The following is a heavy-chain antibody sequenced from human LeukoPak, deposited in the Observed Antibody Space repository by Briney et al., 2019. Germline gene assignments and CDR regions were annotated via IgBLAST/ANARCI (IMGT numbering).Heavy chain of an antibody. D-gene: IGHD2-15*01. CDR2: IYYSGST. Sequence: SETLSLTCTVSGGSISSSSYYWGWIRQPPGKGLEWIGSIYYSGSTYYNPSLKSRVTISVDTSKNQFSLKLSSVTAADTAVYYCARRYCSGGSCYRTEYNWFDPWGQGTLVTVSS. CDR3: ARRYCSGGSCYRTEYNWFDP. J-gene: IGHJ5*02. CDR1: GGSISSSSYY. V-gene: IGHV4-39*07.